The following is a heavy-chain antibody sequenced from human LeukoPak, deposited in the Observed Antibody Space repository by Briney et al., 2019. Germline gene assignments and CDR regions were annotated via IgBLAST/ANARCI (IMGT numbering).Heavy chain of an antibody. CDR1: GGSISNYY. CDR2: IYSSSGST. D-gene: IGHD3-22*01. V-gene: IGHV4-4*07. Sequence: SETLSLTCTVSGGSISNYYWSWIRQPAGKGLEWIGRIYSSSGSTNYNLSLTSRITISVDMSKNQFSLKLSSVTAADTAVYYCARERVGYDTSGRGPRFDHWGQGTLVTVSS. CDR3: ARERVGYDTSGRGPRFDH. J-gene: IGHJ4*02.